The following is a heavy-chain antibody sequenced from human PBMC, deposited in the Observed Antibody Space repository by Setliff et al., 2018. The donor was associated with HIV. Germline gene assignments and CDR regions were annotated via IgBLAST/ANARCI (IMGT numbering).Heavy chain of an antibody. J-gene: IGHJ6*02. Sequence: SETLSLTCAVSGVSISSSNWWTWVRQPPGKGLEWIGEVSHSGSTNYNPSLKSRVTISVDTSKNQFPLKLSSVTAADTAVYYCARLRTGGYYYYGMDVWGQGTTVTVS. CDR1: GVSISSSNW. V-gene: IGHV4-4*02. D-gene: IGHD2-15*01. CDR2: VSHSGST. CDR3: ARLRTGGYYYYGMDV.